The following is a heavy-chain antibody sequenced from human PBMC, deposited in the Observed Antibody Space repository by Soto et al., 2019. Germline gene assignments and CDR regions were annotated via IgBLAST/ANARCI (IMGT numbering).Heavy chain of an antibody. CDR3: TTLRPSGHCSSTSCPGT. V-gene: IGHV3-15*01. CDR1: GFTFSNAW. J-gene: IGHJ5*02. Sequence: GGSLRLSCAASGFTFSNAWMSWVRQAPGKGLEWVGRIKSKTDGGTTDYAAPVKGRFTISRDDSKNTLYLQMNSLKTEDTAVYYCTTLRPSGHCSSTSCPGTWGQGTLVTVSS. D-gene: IGHD2-2*01. CDR2: IKSKTDGGTT.